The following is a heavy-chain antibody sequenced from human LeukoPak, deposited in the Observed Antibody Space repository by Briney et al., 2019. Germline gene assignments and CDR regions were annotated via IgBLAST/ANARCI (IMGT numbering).Heavy chain of an antibody. CDR3: ARFAAGGSYYYYMDV. CDR1: GFTFSSYA. J-gene: IGHJ6*03. CDR2: ISSSTTI. D-gene: IGHD6-25*01. V-gene: IGHV3-69-1*02. Sequence: GGSLRLSCAASGFTFSSYAMSWVRQAPGKGLEWVSSISSSTTIYYADSVKGRFTISRDNAKNSLYLQMNSLRADDTAVYYCARFAAGGSYYYYMDVWGKGTTVTVSS.